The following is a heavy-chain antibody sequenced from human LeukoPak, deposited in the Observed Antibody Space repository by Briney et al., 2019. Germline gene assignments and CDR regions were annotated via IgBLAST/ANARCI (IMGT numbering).Heavy chain of an antibody. CDR2: IWHSGTT. CDR1: GGSISSSTYY. CDR3: ARGRGY. D-gene: IGHD2-15*01. J-gene: IGHJ4*02. V-gene: IGHV4-39*01. Sequence: SETLSLTCTVSGGSISSSTYYWGWVRQPPGKGPEWIGSIWHSGTTYYNPSLKSRVTISVDTSKNQFSLKLSSVTAADTAVYYCARGRGYWGQGTLVTVSS.